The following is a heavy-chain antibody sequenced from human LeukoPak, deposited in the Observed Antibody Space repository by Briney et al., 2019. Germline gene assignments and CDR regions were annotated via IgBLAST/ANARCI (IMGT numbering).Heavy chain of an antibody. CDR3: ASTDYDFWSGYPYGMDV. CDR2: ISAYNGNT. V-gene: IGHV1-18*01. J-gene: IGHJ6*02. D-gene: IGHD3-3*01. Sequence: VASVKVSCKASGYTFTSYGISWVRQAPGQGLEWMGWISAYNGNTNYAQKLQGRVTMTTDTSTSTAYMELRSLRSDDTAVYYCASTDYDFWSGYPYGMDVWGQGTTVTVSS. CDR1: GYTFTSYG.